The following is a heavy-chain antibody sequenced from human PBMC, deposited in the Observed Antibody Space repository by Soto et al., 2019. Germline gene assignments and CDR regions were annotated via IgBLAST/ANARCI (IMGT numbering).Heavy chain of an antibody. CDR3: AKNGYSSGWYGDY. D-gene: IGHD6-19*01. Sequence: QVQLVESGGGVVQPGRSLRLSCAASGFTFRTNAMHWVRQAPGKGLEWVAVISYDGNNKYYADSVKGRFPISRDNSKNALYLQMNSLRAEDTAVYYCAKNGYSSGWYGDYWGQGTLVTVSS. CDR1: GFTFRTNA. J-gene: IGHJ4*02. CDR2: ISYDGNNK. V-gene: IGHV3-30*18.